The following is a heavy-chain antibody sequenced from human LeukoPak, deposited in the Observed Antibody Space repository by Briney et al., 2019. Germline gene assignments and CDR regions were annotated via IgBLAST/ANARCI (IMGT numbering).Heavy chain of an antibody. CDR2: IIPIFGTA. J-gene: IGHJ5*02. D-gene: IGHD3-10*01. Sequence: SVKVSCKASGGTFSSYAISWVRQAPGQGLEWMGGIIPIFGTANYAQKFQGRVTITTDESTSTAYMELSSLRSEDTAVYYCARALWFGELLFSFDPWGQGTLVTVSS. CDR3: ARALWFGELLFSFDP. V-gene: IGHV1-69*05. CDR1: GGTFSSYA.